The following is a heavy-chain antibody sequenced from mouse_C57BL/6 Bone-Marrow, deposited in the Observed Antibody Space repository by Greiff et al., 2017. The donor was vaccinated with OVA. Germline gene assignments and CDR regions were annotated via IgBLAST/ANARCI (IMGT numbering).Heavy chain of an antibody. Sequence: QVQLKESGAELARPGASVKLSCKASGYTFTSYGISWVKQRTGQGLEWIGEIYPRSGNTYYNEKFKGKATLTADKSSSTAYMELRSLTSEDSAVYFCARDGGPNPYYFDYWGQGTTLTVSS. CDR2: IYPRSGNT. J-gene: IGHJ2*01. CDR1: GYTFTSYG. D-gene: IGHD2-3*01. V-gene: IGHV1-81*01. CDR3: ARDGGPNPYYFDY.